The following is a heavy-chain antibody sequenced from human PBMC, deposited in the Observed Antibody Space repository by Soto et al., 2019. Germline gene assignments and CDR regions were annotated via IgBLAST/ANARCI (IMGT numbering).Heavy chain of an antibody. CDR3: TRDYYGSGSYLNY. D-gene: IGHD3-10*01. CDR1: GYTFTGHY. CDR2: INPNSGGT. Sequence: ASVKVSFKASGYTFTGHYMHWVRQAPGQGLEWMGWINPNSGGTKYAQKFQGWVTMTRDTSISTAYMELTRLRSDDTAVYYCTRDYYGSGSYLNYWGQGTPVTVSS. V-gene: IGHV1-2*04. J-gene: IGHJ4*02.